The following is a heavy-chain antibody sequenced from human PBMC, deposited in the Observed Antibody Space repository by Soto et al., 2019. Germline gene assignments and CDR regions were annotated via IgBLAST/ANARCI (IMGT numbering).Heavy chain of an antibody. CDR2: MNSDGSSI. Sequence: VGSLRLSCAVAGYTFRNHWMHWVRQAPGKGLDWVSRMNSDGSSINYKDSVKGPFTVSRDNAKNTLYLQMNSLRVEDTAVYSCATAEVDYWGPGTLVTVSS. V-gene: IGHV3-74*01. CDR3: ATAEVDY. J-gene: IGHJ4*02. CDR1: GYTFRNHW.